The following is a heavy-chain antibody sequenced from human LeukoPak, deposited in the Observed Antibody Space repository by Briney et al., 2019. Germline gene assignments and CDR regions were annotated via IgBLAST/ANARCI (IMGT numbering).Heavy chain of an antibody. CDR2: IHYSGRT. CDR1: GGSISSGGYY. CDR3: ARSDYYDSSGYYSPRAFDI. D-gene: IGHD3-22*01. V-gene: IGHV4-39*02. Sequence: SETLSLTCTVSGGSISSGGYYWSWIRQPPGKGLEWIGSIHYSGRTYYNPSLKSRVTISVDTSKNHFSLKLSSVTAADTAVYYCARSDYYDSSGYYSPRAFDIWGLGTMVTVS. J-gene: IGHJ3*02.